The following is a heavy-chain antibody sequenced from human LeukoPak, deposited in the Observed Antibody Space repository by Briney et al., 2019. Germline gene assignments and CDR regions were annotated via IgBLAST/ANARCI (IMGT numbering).Heavy chain of an antibody. J-gene: IGHJ4*02. CDR2: INHSGST. V-gene: IGHV4-34*01. Sequence: TTSKTLSLTCAVYGGSFSGYYWSWIRQPPGKGLEWIGEINHSGSTNYNPSLKSRVTISVDTSKNQFSLKLSSVTAADTAVYYCARATLLGIVDYWGQGTLVTVSS. CDR3: ARATLLGIVDY. CDR1: GGSFSGYY. D-gene: IGHD7-27*01.